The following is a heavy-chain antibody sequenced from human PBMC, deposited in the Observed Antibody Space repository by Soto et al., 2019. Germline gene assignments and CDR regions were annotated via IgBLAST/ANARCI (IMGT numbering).Heavy chain of an antibody. Sequence: RSLTCSVSGGSINSYWWSWIRQPAGKGLEWIGRVYSSGTTDYNPSLNSRATMSVETSKNQFSLKLTSVTAADTAVYYCARDIGSYAYAEGYWGQGIQVTRLL. CDR1: GGSINSYW. D-gene: IGHD2-2*01. CDR3: ARDIGSYAYAEGY. V-gene: IGHV4-4*07. CDR2: VYSSGTT. J-gene: IGHJ4*02.